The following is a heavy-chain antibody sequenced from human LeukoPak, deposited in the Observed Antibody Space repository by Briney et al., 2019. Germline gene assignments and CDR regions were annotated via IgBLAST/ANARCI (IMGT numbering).Heavy chain of an antibody. D-gene: IGHD3-10*01. V-gene: IGHV4-34*01. J-gene: IGHJ4*02. CDR3: ARAYGSGSPIDY. Sequence: SETLSLTCAVYGGSFSGYYWSWIRQPPGKGLEWIGEINHSESTNYNPSLKSRVTISVDTSKNQFSLKLSSVTAADTAVYYCARAYGSGSPIDYWGQGTLVTVSS. CDR2: INHSEST. CDR1: GGSFSGYY.